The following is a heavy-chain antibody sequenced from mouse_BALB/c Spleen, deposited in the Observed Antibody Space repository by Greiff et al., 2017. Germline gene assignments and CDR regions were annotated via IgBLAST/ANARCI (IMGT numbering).Heavy chain of an antibody. CDR3: ARYRYDEYYYAMDY. Sequence: EVHLVESGGGLVQPGGSLKLSCAASGFTFSSYTMSWVRQTPEKRLEWVAYISNGGGSTYYPDTVKGRFTISRDNAKNTLYLQMSSLKSEDTAMYYCARYRYDEYYYAMDYWGQGTSVTVSS. V-gene: IGHV5-12-2*01. CDR2: ISNGGGST. D-gene: IGHD2-14*01. J-gene: IGHJ4*01. CDR1: GFTFSSYT.